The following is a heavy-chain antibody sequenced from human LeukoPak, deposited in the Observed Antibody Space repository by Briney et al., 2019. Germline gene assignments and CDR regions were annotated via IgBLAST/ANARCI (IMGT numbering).Heavy chain of an antibody. J-gene: IGHJ4*02. V-gene: IGHV3-30*02. CDR1: GFTFSTYG. CDR3: AKDTYTGNYYGYFDY. CDR2: IRDTGTNE. D-gene: IGHD1-26*01. Sequence: AGGSLRLSCAASGFTFSTYGMHWVRQAPGEGLERLAFIRDTGTNEYYADSVKGRFTISRDNSKSTLYLQMSSLRSDDTAVYYCAKDTYTGNYYGYFDYWGQGTLVTVSS.